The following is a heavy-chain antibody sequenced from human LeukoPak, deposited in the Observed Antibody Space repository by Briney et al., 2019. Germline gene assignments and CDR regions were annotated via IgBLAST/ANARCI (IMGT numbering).Heavy chain of an antibody. D-gene: IGHD1-26*01. Sequence: PGGSLRLSCAASGFTFSSYGMHWVRQAPGKGLEWVAFIRYDGSNKYYADSVKGRFTISRDNSKNTLYLQMNSLRAEDTAVYYCAKVPLPIVGATTDYFQHWGQGTLVTVSS. CDR3: AKVPLPIVGATTDYFQH. CDR2: IRYDGSNK. J-gene: IGHJ1*01. CDR1: GFTFSSYG. V-gene: IGHV3-30*02.